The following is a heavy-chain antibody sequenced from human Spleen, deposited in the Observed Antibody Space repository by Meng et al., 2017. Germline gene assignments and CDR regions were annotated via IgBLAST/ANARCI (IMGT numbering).Heavy chain of an antibody. V-gene: IGHV5-51*01. CDR1: GDSFTTYW. Sequence: GGSLRLSCKDSGDSFTTYWIAWVRQMPGKGLEWMGIIYPGDSDTRYSPSFQGQVTISADKSISTAYLQWSSLKASDTAIYYCVRRSSRGLENWGQGTLVTVSS. CDR3: VRRSSRGLEN. CDR2: IYPGDSDT. J-gene: IGHJ4*02.